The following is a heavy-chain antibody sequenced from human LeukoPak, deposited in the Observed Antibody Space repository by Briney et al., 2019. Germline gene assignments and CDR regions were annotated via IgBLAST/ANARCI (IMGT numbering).Heavy chain of an antibody. CDR1: GYTXTSYY. J-gene: IGHJ4*02. V-gene: IGHV1-46*01. Sequence: ASVKVSCKASGYTXTSYYMHRVRQAPGQGLEWMGIINPSGGSTSYAQKFQGRVTMTRDTSTSTVYMELSSLRSEDTAVYYCVTSNNDIAAPDYWGQGTLVTVSS. CDR3: VTSNNDIAAPDY. D-gene: IGHD6-25*01. CDR2: INPSGGST.